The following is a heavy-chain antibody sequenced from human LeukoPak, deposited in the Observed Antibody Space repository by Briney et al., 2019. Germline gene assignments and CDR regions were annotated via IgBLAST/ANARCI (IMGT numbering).Heavy chain of an antibody. CDR1: GGSISSYY. CDR3: ARYRDTVVVPAEGGFDP. Sequence: SETLSLTCTVSGGSISSYYWSWIRQPPGKGLEWIGYIYYSGSTNYNPSLKSRVTISVDTSKNQFSLKLSSVTAADTAVYYCARYRDTVVVPAEGGFDPWGQGTLVTVSS. V-gene: IGHV4-59*01. J-gene: IGHJ5*02. D-gene: IGHD2-2*01. CDR2: IYYSGST.